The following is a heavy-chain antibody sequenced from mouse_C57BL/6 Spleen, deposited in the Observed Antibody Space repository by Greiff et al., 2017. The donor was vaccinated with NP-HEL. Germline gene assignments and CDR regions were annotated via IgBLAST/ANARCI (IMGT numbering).Heavy chain of an antibody. Sequence: EVQVVESGEGLVKPGGSLKLSCAASGFTFSSYAMSWVRQTPEKRLEWVAYISSGGDYIYYADTVKGRFTISRDNDRNTLYLQMSSLKSEDTAMYYCTRESLYYYGSSYAMDYWGQGTSVTVSS. CDR1: GFTFSSYA. D-gene: IGHD1-1*01. CDR2: ISSGGDYI. J-gene: IGHJ4*01. V-gene: IGHV5-9-1*02. CDR3: TRESLYYYGSSYAMDY.